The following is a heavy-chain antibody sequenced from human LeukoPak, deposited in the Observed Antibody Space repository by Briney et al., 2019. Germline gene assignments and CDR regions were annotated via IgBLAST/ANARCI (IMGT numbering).Heavy chain of an antibody. CDR3: ARGFIIAVAALYYY. J-gene: IGHJ4*02. CDR1: GGSISSSSYS. D-gene: IGHD6-19*01. V-gene: IGHV4-39*07. CDR2: INHSGST. Sequence: KPSETLSLTCTVSGGSISSSSYSWSWIRQPPGKGLEWIGEINHSGSTNYNPSLKSRVTISVDTSKNQFSLKLSSVTAADTAVYYCARGFIIAVAALYYYWGQGTLVTVSS.